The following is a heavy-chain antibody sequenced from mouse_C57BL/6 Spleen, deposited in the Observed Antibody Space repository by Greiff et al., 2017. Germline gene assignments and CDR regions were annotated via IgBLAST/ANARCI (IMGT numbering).Heavy chain of an antibody. CDR1: GYTFTSYW. CDR3: ARGSGYYRYFDV. D-gene: IGHD1-3*01. CDR2: IHPNSGST. V-gene: IGHV1-64*01. Sequence: QVQLQQSGAELVKPGASVKLSCKASGYTFTSYWMHWVKQRPGQGLEWIGMIHPNSGSTNYNEKFKSKATLTVDKSSSTAYMQLSSLTSEDSAVYYCARGSGYYRYFDVWGTGTTVTVSS. J-gene: IGHJ1*03.